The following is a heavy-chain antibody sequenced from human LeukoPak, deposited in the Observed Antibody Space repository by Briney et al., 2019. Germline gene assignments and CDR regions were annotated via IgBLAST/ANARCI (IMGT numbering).Heavy chain of an antibody. D-gene: IGHD5-24*01. CDR2: RKQDGSEK. J-gene: IGHJ5*02. V-gene: IGHV3-7*05. Sequence: PGGSLRLSCAASGFTFSNYWMIWVRQAPGKGLEWVGNRKQDGSEKGYADFVRGRFSISRDNAQTSLYLQMNSLRAEDTAVYYCARASDPWLQLTWGQGTLVTVAT. CDR1: GFTFSNYW. CDR3: ARASDPWLQLT.